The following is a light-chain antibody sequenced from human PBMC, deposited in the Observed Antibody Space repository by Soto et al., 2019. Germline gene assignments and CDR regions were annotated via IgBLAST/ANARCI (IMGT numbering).Light chain of an antibody. J-gene: IGLJ2*01. V-gene: IGLV2-11*01. CDR2: DVS. CDR1: SSDVGGYNY. CDR3: CSYAGSYNVV. Sequence: QSVLTQPRSVSGSPGQSVTISCTGTSSDVGGYNYVSWYQQHPGKAPKLMIYDVSKRPSGVPDRFSGSKSGNTASLTISGLQAEDEADYYCCSYAGSYNVVFGVGTKLTVL.